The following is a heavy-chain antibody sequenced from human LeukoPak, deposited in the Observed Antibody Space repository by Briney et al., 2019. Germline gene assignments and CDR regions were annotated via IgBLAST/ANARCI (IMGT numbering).Heavy chain of an antibody. CDR3: ARDQGSSLGMDV. Sequence: SETLSLTCTVSGGSVTSYYWSWIRQPPGKGLEWIGYIHYSGDTKYNPSLMSRVTISVDTSKNPLSLKLTSVTAADTAVYYCARDQGSSLGMDVWGQGTTVTVSS. CDR2: IHYSGDT. CDR1: GGSVTSYY. V-gene: IGHV4-59*02. J-gene: IGHJ6*02. D-gene: IGHD6-13*01.